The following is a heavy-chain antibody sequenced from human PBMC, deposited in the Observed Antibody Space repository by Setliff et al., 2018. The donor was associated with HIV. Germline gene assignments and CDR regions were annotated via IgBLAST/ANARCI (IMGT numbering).Heavy chain of an antibody. CDR1: GYTFTAYY. J-gene: IGHJ4*02. CDR2: INPDSGGT. V-gene: IGHV1-2*02. CDR3: ARRAVDYDILTGYPDPWEYFDY. D-gene: IGHD3-9*01. Sequence: ASVKVSCKASGYTFTAYYIHWVRQAPGQGLEWMGWINPDSGGTKYAQKLQGRVTMTTDTSTSTAYMELRSLRSDDTAVYYCARRAVDYDILTGYPDPWEYFDYWGQGTLVTVSS.